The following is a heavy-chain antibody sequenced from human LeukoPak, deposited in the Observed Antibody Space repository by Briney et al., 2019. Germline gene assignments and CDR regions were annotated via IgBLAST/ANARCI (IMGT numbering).Heavy chain of an antibody. J-gene: IGHJ4*02. CDR1: GGSISSYY. CDR3: ARHRVQGAYSEFDY. Sequence: PSETLSLTCTVSGGSISSYYWSWIRQPAGKGLEWIGRIYTSGSTNYNPSLKSRVTMSVDTSKNQFSLNLNSVTAADTSVYYCARHRVQGAYSEFDYWGQGTLVAVSS. V-gene: IGHV4-4*07. CDR2: IYTSGST. D-gene: IGHD6-13*01.